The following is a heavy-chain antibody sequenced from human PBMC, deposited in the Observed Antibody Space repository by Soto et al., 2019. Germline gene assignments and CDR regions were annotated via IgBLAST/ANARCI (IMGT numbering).Heavy chain of an antibody. V-gene: IGHV1-18*01. D-gene: IGHD2-2*01. CDR1: GYTFTSYG. J-gene: IGHJ4*02. CDR3: AREGVCISTSCYVDY. Sequence: QVQLVQSGAEVKKPGASVKVSCKASGYTFTSYGISWVRQAPGQGLEWMGWISAYNGNTNYAQKRQGRVTMTPDTSTSTAYMELRSLRSDDTAVYYCAREGVCISTSCYVDYWGQGTLVTVSS. CDR2: ISAYNGNT.